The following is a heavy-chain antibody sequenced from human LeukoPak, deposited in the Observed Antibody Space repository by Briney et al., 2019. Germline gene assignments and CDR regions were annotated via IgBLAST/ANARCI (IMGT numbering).Heavy chain of an antibody. J-gene: IGHJ4*02. D-gene: IGHD3-3*01. Sequence: PSETLSLTCTVSGGSISSYYWSWIRQPAGKGLEWIGRIYTSGSTNYNPSLKSRVTMSVDTSKNQFSLKLSSVTAADTAVYYCARGLYDFWSGYYNNYFDYWGQGTLVTVSS. CDR3: ARGLYDFWSGYYNNYFDY. CDR1: GGSISSYY. CDR2: IYTSGST. V-gene: IGHV4-4*07.